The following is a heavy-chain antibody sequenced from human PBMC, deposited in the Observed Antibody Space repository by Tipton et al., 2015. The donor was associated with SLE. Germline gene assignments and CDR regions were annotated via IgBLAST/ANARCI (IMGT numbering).Heavy chain of an antibody. CDR1: GYTSTTYY. V-gene: IGHV1-46*03. Sequence: QSGPEVKKPGASVKVSCKASGYTSTTYYLHWVRQAPGQGLEWMGIINPSGGSTSYAQKFQGRVTMTRDTSTSTVYMELSSLRSEDTAVYSCARLSPIGVFYGMDVWGQGTTVTVSS. CDR3: ARLSPIGVFYGMDV. CDR2: INPSGGST. D-gene: IGHD1-26*01. J-gene: IGHJ6*02.